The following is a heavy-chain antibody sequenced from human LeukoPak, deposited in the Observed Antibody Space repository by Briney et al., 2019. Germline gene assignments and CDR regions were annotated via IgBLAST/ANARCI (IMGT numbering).Heavy chain of an antibody. V-gene: IGHV1-69*13. CDR1: GGTFSSYA. J-gene: IGHJ6*03. D-gene: IGHD1-7*01. CDR2: IIPIFGTA. Sequence: SVKASCKASGGTFSSYAISWVRQAPGQGLEWMGGIIPIFGTANYAQKFQGRVTITADESTSTAYMELSSLRSEDTAVYYCASPTGTIGGTGYYYYYYYMDVWGKGTTVTVSS. CDR3: ASPTGTIGGTGYYYYYYYMDV.